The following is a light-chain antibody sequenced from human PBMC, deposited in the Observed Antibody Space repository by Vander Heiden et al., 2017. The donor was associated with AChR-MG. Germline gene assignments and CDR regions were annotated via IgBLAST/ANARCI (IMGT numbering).Light chain of an antibody. V-gene: IGKV3-20*01. CDR2: GAS. CDR1: QSVSSSY. J-gene: IGKJ2*01. CDR3: QQYCSSPPHT. Sequence: EIVLTQSPGTLSLSPGERATLSCRARQSVSSSYLAWYQQNPGHAPRLLISGASSRATGIPDRSSGSGYGTDFTLTISRLEPEDFAVYYCQQYCSSPPHTFGHGTKLEIK.